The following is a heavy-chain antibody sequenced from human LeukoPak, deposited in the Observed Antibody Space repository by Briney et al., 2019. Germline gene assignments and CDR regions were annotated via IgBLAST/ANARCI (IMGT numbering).Heavy chain of an antibody. CDR2: INPNSGST. Sequence: ASVKVSCTASGYTFTYYHIYWVRQAPGQGLECMGWINPNSGSTNSAQKFQGRVTMTRDTSISTVYIELSRLRSDDTAVYYCSRSKIHYVVKASADYWGQGTLVTVSS. D-gene: IGHD2-15*01. CDR3: SRSKIHYVVKASADY. V-gene: IGHV1-2*02. J-gene: IGHJ4*02. CDR1: GYTFTYYH.